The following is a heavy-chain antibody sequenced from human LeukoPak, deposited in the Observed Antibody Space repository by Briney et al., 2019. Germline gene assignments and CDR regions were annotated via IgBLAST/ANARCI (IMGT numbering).Heavy chain of an antibody. CDR3: AREREETYGSGSYTFDH. Sequence: ASVKVSCKASGYTFTNYAFSWVRQAPGQGLEWMGWINTNNGNTNYVKRLQGRVTMTTDTSTSTAYMELRSLRSDDTAVYYCAREREETYGSGSYTFDHWGQGTLVTVSS. CDR2: INTNNGNT. D-gene: IGHD3-10*01. J-gene: IGHJ4*02. V-gene: IGHV1-18*01. CDR1: GYTFTNYA.